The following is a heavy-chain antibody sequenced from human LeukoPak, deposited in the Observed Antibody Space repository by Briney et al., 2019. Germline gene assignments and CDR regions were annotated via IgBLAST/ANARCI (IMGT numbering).Heavy chain of an antibody. Sequence: GGSLRLSCTGSGFTFGHFALAWVRQAPGKGLEWVSYISSSGSTIYYADSVKGRFTISRDNAKNLLYLQMNSLRAEDTAVYYCARERAYYDFWSGLRPDYWGQGTLVTVSS. CDR1: GFTFGHFA. CDR3: ARERAYYDFWSGLRPDY. J-gene: IGHJ4*02. CDR2: ISSSGSTI. D-gene: IGHD3-3*01. V-gene: IGHV3-48*03.